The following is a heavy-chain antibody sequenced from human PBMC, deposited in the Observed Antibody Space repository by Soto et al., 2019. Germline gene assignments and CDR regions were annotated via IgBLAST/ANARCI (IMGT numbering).Heavy chain of an antibody. J-gene: IGHJ5*02. CDR2: IYYSGST. V-gene: IGHV4-31*03. Sequence: SETLSLTCTVSGGSISSGGYYWSWIRQHPGKGLEWIGYIYYSGSTYYNPSLKSRVTISVDTSKNQFSLKLSSVTAADTAVYYCARGDLPLQGVNWFDPWGQGTLVTVSS. D-gene: IGHD3-10*01. CDR3: ARGDLPLQGVNWFDP. CDR1: GGSISSGGYY.